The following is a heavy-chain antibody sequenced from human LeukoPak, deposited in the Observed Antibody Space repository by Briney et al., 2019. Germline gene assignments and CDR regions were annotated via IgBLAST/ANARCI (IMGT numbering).Heavy chain of an antibody. V-gene: IGHV3-74*01. J-gene: IGHJ3*02. D-gene: IGHD2-2*01. Sequence: GGSLRLSCAAFGFTFSGYWMHWVRQAPGKGLVWVSRINSDGSSTSYADSVKGRFTISRDNAKNTLYLQINRLRAEHTAVYYCARSTVPAVPFDIWGQGTMVTVSS. CDR3: ARSTVPAVPFDI. CDR2: INSDGSST. CDR1: GFTFSGYW.